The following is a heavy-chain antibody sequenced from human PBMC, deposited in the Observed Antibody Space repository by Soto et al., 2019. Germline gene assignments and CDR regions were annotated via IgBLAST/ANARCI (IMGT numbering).Heavy chain of an antibody. D-gene: IGHD4-4*01. Sequence: QVQLQGSGPGLLKPSETLSLTCTVSGGSISSGDYYWSWIRQPPGKGLEWLGFIYFNGSTNYNPSLKSRVTISSDTSKNQFSLRLTSMTAADTAVYFCPRDPPRTISNSDYYYYGLDVWDQGTTVTVSS. V-gene: IGHV4-61*08. J-gene: IGHJ6*02. CDR1: GGSISSGDYY. CDR3: PRDPPRTISNSDYYYYGLDV. CDR2: IYFNGST.